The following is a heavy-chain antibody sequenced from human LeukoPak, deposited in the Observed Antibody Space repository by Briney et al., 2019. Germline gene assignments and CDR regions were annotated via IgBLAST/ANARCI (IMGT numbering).Heavy chain of an antibody. CDR1: GGSTSSSSYY. Sequence: SETLSLTCTVSGGSTSSSSYYWGWIRQPPGKGLEWIGSIYYSGSTYYNPSLKSRVTISVDTSKNQFSPKLSSVTAADTAVYYCARQGGRGWQLAKYYFDYWGQGTLVTVSS. CDR2: IYYSGST. J-gene: IGHJ4*02. D-gene: IGHD6-6*01. CDR3: ARQGGRGWQLAKYYFDY. V-gene: IGHV4-39*01.